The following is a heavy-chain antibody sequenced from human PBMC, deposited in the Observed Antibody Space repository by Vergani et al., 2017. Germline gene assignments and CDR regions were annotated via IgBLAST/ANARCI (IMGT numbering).Heavy chain of an antibody. V-gene: IGHV1-18*01. Sequence: QVQLVQSGAEVKKPGASVKVSCKASGYTFTSYGISWVRQAPGQGLEWMGWISAYNGNTNYAQKLQGRVTLTTDTSTSTAYMELRSLRSDDTAGYYGARDAIRLHPGKLRNVVPAAIVWFDPWGQGTLVTVSS. CDR2: ISAYNGNT. D-gene: IGHD2-2*02. CDR1: GYTFTSYG. CDR3: ARDAIRLHPGKLRNVVPAAIVWFDP. J-gene: IGHJ5*02.